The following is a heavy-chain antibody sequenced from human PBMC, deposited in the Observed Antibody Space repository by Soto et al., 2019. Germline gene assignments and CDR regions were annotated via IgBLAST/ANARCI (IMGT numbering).Heavy chain of an antibody. J-gene: IGHJ6*02. Sequence: EVQLVESGGGLVQPGGSLRLSCAASGFTFSSFHMNWVRQAPGRGLEWVAYITSSSDTIYYSDSVKGRFTFSRDNGKNSLFLQMNSLRDEDTAVYYCARVVVVIPPGYYYAMDVWGQGTTVTVSS. CDR1: GFTFSSFH. CDR2: ITSSSDTI. CDR3: ARVVVVIPPGYYYAMDV. V-gene: IGHV3-48*02. D-gene: IGHD3-22*01.